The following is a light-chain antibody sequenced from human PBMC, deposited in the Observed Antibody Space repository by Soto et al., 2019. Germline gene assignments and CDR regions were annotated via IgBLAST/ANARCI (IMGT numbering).Light chain of an antibody. Sequence: SYELTQAPSESVAPGQTATITCGGDNIGSKSVQWYQQKPGQAPVVVVYDDSHRPSGIPERFSGSNSGNTATLTISRVEAGDEADYYCQVWDSSSDHSVFGTGTKLTVL. CDR3: QVWDSSSDHSV. CDR1: NIGSKS. V-gene: IGLV3-21*02. CDR2: DDS. J-gene: IGLJ1*01.